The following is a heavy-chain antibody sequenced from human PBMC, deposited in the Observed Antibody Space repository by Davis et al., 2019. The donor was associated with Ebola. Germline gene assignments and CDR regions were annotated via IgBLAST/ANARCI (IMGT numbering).Heavy chain of an antibody. Sequence: HTGGSLRLSCAASGFTLSSYWVHWVRQAPGKGPVWVSRINRDGSSTGYADSVKGRFTISRDNAKNTLYLQMNSLRAEDTAVYYCAREPRAVAGMLVYWGQGTLVTVSS. CDR1: GFTLSSYW. J-gene: IGHJ4*02. V-gene: IGHV3-74*01. D-gene: IGHD6-19*01. CDR3: AREPRAVAGMLVY. CDR2: INRDGSST.